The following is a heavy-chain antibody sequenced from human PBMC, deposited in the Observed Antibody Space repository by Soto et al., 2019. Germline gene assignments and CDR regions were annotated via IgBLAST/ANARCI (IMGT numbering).Heavy chain of an antibody. CDR3: ARGGKYYDSTGYRPSGLDY. V-gene: IGHV4-30-2*01. Sequence: QLQLQESGSGLVKPSQTLSLTCAVSGGSISSGGYSWDWIRQPPGKGLEWIGYIYHSGSTSYNPSLKGRVTISVDMSKNQFSLKLSSVTAADTAAYYCARGGKYYDSTGYRPSGLDYWGQGTLVTVSS. D-gene: IGHD3-22*01. J-gene: IGHJ4*02. CDR1: GGSISSGGYS. CDR2: IYHSGST.